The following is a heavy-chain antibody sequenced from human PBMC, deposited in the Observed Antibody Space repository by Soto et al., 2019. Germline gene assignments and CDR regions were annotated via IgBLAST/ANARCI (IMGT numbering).Heavy chain of an antibody. Sequence: SSETLSLTCNVSGESVISGYYYWNWIRQPPGKGLEWIGSIHSSGRTNYNPSLKSRVSMSLDTSKNQFSLSLSSVGAADTAIYYCARVVRCTRSGCYYLAMDVWGQGTTVTVSS. CDR2: IHSSGRT. J-gene: IGHJ6*02. V-gene: IGHV4-61*01. D-gene: IGHD2-15*01. CDR3: ARVVRCTRSGCYYLAMDV. CDR1: GESVISGYYY.